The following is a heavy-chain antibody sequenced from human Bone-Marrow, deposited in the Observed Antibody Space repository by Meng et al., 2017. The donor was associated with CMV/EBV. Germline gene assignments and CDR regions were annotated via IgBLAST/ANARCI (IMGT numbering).Heavy chain of an antibody. CDR3: ARLSESSSDYYFDY. D-gene: IGHD6-6*01. CDR1: GYSFTIYY. CDR2: IYPGDSDT. V-gene: IGHV5-51*01. Sequence: GESLKISCKDSGYSFTIYYIAWVRQMSGKGLEWMGIIYPGDSDTRYSPSFQGQVTISADKSISTAYLQWSSLKASDTAMYYCARLSESSSDYYFDYWGEGTLATFSS. J-gene: IGHJ4*02.